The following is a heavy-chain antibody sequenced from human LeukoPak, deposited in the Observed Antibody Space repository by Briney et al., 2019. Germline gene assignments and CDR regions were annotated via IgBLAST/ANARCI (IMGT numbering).Heavy chain of an antibody. CDR1: GGSISSYY. J-gene: IGHJ4*02. CDR3: ARKGSSGWYDPFDY. D-gene: IGHD6-19*01. CDR2: IYTSGST. V-gene: IGHV4-4*07. Sequence: PSETLSLTCTVSGGSISSYYWSRIRQPAGKGLEWIGHIYTSGSTNYNPSLKSRVTMSVDTSKNQFSLKLSSVTAADTAVYYCARKGSSGWYDPFDYWGQGTLVTVSS.